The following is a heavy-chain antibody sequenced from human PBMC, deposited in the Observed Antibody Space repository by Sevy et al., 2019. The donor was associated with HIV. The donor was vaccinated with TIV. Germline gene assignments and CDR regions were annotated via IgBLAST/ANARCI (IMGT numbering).Heavy chain of an antibody. V-gene: IGHV3-7*03. CDR3: VRDASDYYDSSGPMYAFDI. CDR2: IKQDGSEK. CDR1: GFTFSSYW. D-gene: IGHD3-22*01. Sequence: GGSLRLSCAASGFTFSSYWMSWVRQAPGKGLEWVANIKQDGSEKYYVDSVKGRFTISRDNAKNSLYLQMNSLRAEDTAVYYCVRDASDYYDSSGPMYAFDIWGQGTMVTVSS. J-gene: IGHJ3*02.